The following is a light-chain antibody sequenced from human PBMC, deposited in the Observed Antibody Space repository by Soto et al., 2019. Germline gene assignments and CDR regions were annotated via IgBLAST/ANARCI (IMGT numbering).Light chain of an antibody. J-gene: IGLJ3*02. CDR1: NIGSES. V-gene: IGLV3-21*02. Sequence: SYELTQPPSVSVAPGQTARITCGGYNIGSESVHWYQQKPGQAPVLVVYDDSDRPSGIPERFSGANSGNTATLTITRVEAGDEADYYCPVWDSSSDLGVFGGGTKLTVL. CDR2: DDS. CDR3: PVWDSSSDLGV.